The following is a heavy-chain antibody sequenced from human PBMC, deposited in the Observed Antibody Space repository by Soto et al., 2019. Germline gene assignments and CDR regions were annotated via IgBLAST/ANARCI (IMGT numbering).Heavy chain of an antibody. CDR2: IWYDGSNK. CDR1: GFTFSSYG. J-gene: IGHJ4*02. V-gene: IGHV3-33*01. CDR3: ARDDYGDYVFDY. D-gene: IGHD4-17*01. Sequence: PAGSLRLSCAASGFTFSSYGMHWVRQAPGKGLEWVAVIWYDGSNKYYADSVKGRFTISRDNSKNTLYLQMNSLRAEDTAVYYCARDDYGDYVFDYWGQGTLVTVSS.